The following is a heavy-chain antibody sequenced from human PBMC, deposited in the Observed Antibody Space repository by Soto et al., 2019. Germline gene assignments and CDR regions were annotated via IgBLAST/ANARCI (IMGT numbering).Heavy chain of an antibody. J-gene: IGHJ4*02. D-gene: IGHD4-17*01. Sequence: GGSLRLSCVASGFTFSSYAMSWVRQAPGKGLEWVSAISGSGGSTYYADSVKGRFTISRDNSKNTVYLQMNSLRAEDTAVYYCAKDRTTGDYFDYWGQGTLVTVSS. CDR2: ISGSGGST. CDR1: GFTFSSYA. CDR3: AKDRTTGDYFDY. V-gene: IGHV3-23*01.